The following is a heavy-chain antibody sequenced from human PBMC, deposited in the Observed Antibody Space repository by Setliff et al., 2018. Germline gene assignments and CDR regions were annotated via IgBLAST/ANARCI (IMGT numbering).Heavy chain of an antibody. CDR3: SRLVRYCTRTSCQRLSGDDY. Sequence: ASVKVSCKASGYTFTDYGVTWVPQAPGQGLEWVGWISPYSGNTYYAPKFQGRITMTTDTSTTTAYMELKSLRSDDTAIYYCSRLVRYCTRTSCQRLSGDDYWGQGALVTVSS. D-gene: IGHD2-2*01. V-gene: IGHV1-18*01. CDR1: GYTFTDYG. J-gene: IGHJ4*02. CDR2: ISPYSGNT.